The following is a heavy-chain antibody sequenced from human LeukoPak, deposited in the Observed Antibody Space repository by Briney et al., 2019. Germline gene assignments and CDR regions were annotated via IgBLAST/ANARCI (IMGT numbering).Heavy chain of an antibody. J-gene: IGHJ4*02. D-gene: IGHD1-14*01. Sequence: ASVKVSCKASGYTFTSYTMTWVRQAPGQGLEWMGWINTNTGNPTYAQGFTGRFVFSLDTPVSTACLQISSLEAEDTAVYYCARKKVEPDRYFDYWGQGTLVTVSS. CDR2: INTNTGNP. CDR3: ARKKVEPDRYFDY. V-gene: IGHV7-4-1*02. CDR1: GYTFTSYT.